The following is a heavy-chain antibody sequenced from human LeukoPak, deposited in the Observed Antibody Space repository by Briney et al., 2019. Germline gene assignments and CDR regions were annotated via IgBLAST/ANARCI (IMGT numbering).Heavy chain of an antibody. V-gene: IGHV3-23*01. CDR1: GFTFSSYG. CDR2: ISGSGGST. J-gene: IGHJ4*02. Sequence: PGGTLRLSCAASGFTFSSYGMSWVRQAPGKGLEWVSAISGSGGSTYYADSVKGRFTISRDNSKNTLYLQMNSLRAEETSVYYFARDSASGYFDSGGQGTLVTFSS. D-gene: IGHD3-22*01. CDR3: ARDSASGYFDS.